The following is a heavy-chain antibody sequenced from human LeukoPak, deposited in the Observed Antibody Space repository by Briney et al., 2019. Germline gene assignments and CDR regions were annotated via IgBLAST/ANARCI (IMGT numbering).Heavy chain of an antibody. V-gene: IGHV4-30-4*07. CDR2: IYYTGNT. Sequence: PSETLSLTCPVSGGSISSGGYSWSWIRQPPGKGMEFIAYIYYTGNTYFDPSLKSRVTISVDTSKNQFSLKLTSVTAADTAVYYCAKVLAAAGNNWFDPWGQGTLVTVSS. J-gene: IGHJ5*02. CDR3: AKVLAAAGNNWFDP. CDR1: GGSISSGGYS. D-gene: IGHD6-13*01.